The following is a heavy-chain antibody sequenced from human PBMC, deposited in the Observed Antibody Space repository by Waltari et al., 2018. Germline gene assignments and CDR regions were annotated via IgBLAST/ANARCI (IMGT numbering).Heavy chain of an antibody. CDR2: FYYGEST. CDR1: YY. V-gene: IGHV4-39*01. D-gene: IGHD1-7*01. J-gene: IGHJ4*02. CDR3: ARTIKGNYFPFDY. Sequence: YYWGWIRQPPGKGLEWIGNFYYGESTYYNPSLKGRVTISVDTSKNRFSLKLSSVTAADTAIYYCARTIKGNYFPFDYWGQGTLVTVSS.